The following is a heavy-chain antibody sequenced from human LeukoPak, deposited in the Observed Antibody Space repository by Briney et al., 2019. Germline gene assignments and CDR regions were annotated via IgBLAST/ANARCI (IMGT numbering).Heavy chain of an antibody. CDR3: ARSGGYAFDY. CDR2: IYYSGST. D-gene: IGHD5-12*01. J-gene: IGHJ4*02. CDR1: GGSISSYY. Sequence: SETLSLTCTVSGGSISSYYWSWIRQPPGKGLEWIGYIYYSGSTNYNPSLKSRVTISVDTSKNQFSLNLGSVTAADSAVYYCARSGGYAFDYWGQGTLVTVSS. V-gene: IGHV4-59*01.